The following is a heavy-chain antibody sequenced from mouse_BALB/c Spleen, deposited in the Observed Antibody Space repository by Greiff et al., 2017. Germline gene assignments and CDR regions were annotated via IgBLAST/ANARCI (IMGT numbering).Heavy chain of an antibody. CDR3: ARGGKHYGNYEGFAY. CDR1: GYTFSSYW. D-gene: IGHD2-1*01. CDR2: ILPGSGST. V-gene: IGHV1-9*01. Sequence: QVQLQQSGAELMKPGASVKISCKATGYTFSSYWIEWVKQRPGHGLEWIGEILPGSGSTNYNEKFKGKATFTADTSSNTAYMQLSSLTSEDSAVYYCARGGKHYGNYEGFAYWGQGTLVTVSA. J-gene: IGHJ3*01.